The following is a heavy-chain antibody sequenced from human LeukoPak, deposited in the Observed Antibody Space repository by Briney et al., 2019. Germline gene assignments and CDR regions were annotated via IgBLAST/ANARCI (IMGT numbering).Heavy chain of an antibody. D-gene: IGHD2-2*02. CDR3: ARSYGGYCSSTSCYRRYYFDY. J-gene: IGHJ4*02. Sequence: SQTLSLTCAISGDSVSSNSAAWNWIRQSPSRGLEWLGRTYYRSKWYNDYAVSVKSRITINPDTSKNQFSLQLNSVTPEDTAVYYCARSYGGYCSSTSCYRRYYFDYWGQGTLVTVSS. V-gene: IGHV6-1*01. CDR1: GDSVSSNSAA. CDR2: TYYRSKWYN.